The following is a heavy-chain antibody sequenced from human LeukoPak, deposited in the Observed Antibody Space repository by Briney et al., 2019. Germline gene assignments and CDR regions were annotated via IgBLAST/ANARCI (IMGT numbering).Heavy chain of an antibody. Sequence: SETLSLTCTVSGDPTSSQTDYKWTWIRQPPGKGLEWIGYSYHIGSTNYNPSLKSRVTISVDTSKNQFSLKLTSVTAADTSVYYCAREYSGFDYWGQGTLVTVSS. V-gene: IGHV4-61*01. CDR2: SYHIGST. CDR3: AREYSGFDY. D-gene: IGHD5-12*01. J-gene: IGHJ4*02. CDR1: GDPTSSQTDYK.